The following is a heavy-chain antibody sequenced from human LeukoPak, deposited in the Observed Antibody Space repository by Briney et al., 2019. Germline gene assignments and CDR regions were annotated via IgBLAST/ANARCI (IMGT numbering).Heavy chain of an antibody. Sequence: GGSLRLSCADSGFTSTKYWMLWVRQAPGKGLESVSRINTDGTVTTYADFGKGRFTVSRDNADNTMFLQMNSVRDEDTAVYYFATKQLLEPPPDSWGEGTPVTVSS. CDR3: ATKQLLEPPPDS. CDR1: GFTSTKYW. V-gene: IGHV3-74*01. J-gene: IGHJ4*02. D-gene: IGHD6-19*01. CDR2: INTDGTVT.